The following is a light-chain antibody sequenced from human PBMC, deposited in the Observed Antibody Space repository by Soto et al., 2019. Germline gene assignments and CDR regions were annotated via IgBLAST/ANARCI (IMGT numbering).Light chain of an antibody. CDR2: DAS. Sequence: EIVLTQSPATLSLSPGERATLSCRASQSVSSYLAWYQQKPGQAPRLLIYDASNRATGIPARFSGSGSGTDPTLSMRGVEPEDFAVYCCQDRRNWQVTFGGGTKVEIK. CDR1: QSVSSY. V-gene: IGKV3-11*01. CDR3: QDRRNWQVT. J-gene: IGKJ4*01.